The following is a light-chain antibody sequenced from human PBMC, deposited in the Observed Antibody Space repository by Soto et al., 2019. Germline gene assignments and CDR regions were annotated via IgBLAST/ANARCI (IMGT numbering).Light chain of an antibody. CDR2: GTS. CDR1: QSVGNA. Sequence: LTQSPASLSLSRGNRATLXYPASQSVGNALAWYQQKPGKPPRLLIYGTSNRHTGIPARFSGGGSGTDFALTINSLQAEDFAVYYCQQRRNWPITFGGGTRLEIK. J-gene: IGKJ5*01. CDR3: QQRRNWPIT. V-gene: IGKV3-11*01.